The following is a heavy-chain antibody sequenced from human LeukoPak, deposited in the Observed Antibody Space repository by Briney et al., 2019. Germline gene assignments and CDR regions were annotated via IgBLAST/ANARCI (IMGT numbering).Heavy chain of an antibody. CDR1: GFTFSNYG. J-gene: IGHJ6*03. CDR3: AKDKGYCSSTSCYPLYYYMDV. D-gene: IGHD2-2*01. CDR2: IRYDGSNK. V-gene: IGHV3-30*02. Sequence: GGSLRLSCEATGFTFSNYGMNWVRQAPGKGLEWVAFIRYDGSNKYYADSVKGRFTISGDNSKNTLYLQMNSLRAEDTAVYYCAKDKGYCSSTSCYPLYYYMDVWGKGTTVTVSS.